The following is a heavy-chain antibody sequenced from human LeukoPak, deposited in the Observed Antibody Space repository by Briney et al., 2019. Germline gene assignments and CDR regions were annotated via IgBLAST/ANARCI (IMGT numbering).Heavy chain of an antibody. J-gene: IGHJ3*02. Sequence: ASVKVSCKASGYTFTSYGISWVRQAPGQGLEWMGWISAYNGNTNHAQKLQGRVTTTTDTSTSTAYMELRSLRSDDTAVYYCARGQYVLLWFGDDMGAFDIWGQGTMVTVSS. CDR1: GYTFTSYG. D-gene: IGHD3-10*01. CDR3: ARGQYVLLWFGDDMGAFDI. CDR2: ISAYNGNT. V-gene: IGHV1-18*01.